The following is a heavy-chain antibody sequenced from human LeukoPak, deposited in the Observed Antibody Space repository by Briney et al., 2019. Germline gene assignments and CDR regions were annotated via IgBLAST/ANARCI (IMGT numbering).Heavy chain of an antibody. CDR3: ARDNALEGRQTLDY. CDR2: IIPIFGIA. J-gene: IGHJ4*02. D-gene: IGHD3-3*01. CDR1: GGTFSSYA. V-gene: IGHV1-69*04. Sequence: SVKVSCKASGGTFSSYAISWVRQAPGQGLEWMGRIIPIFGIANYAQKFQGRVTITADKSTSTAYMELSSLRSEDTAVYYCARDNALEGRQTLDYWGQGTLVTVSS.